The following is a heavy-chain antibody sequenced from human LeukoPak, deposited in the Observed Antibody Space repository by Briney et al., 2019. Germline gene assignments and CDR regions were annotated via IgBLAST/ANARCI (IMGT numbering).Heavy chain of an antibody. Sequence: SETLSLTCTVSGGSISRYYWSWIRQPAGKGLQWIGRIYGSGSTTYNPSLKSRLTMSVDTSKNQFSPKLSSVTAADTAVYYCARVYPAGIAVATGWFDPWGQGTLVTVSS. V-gene: IGHV4-4*07. D-gene: IGHD6-19*01. CDR3: ARVYPAGIAVATGWFDP. CDR1: GGSISRYY. CDR2: IYGSGST. J-gene: IGHJ5*02.